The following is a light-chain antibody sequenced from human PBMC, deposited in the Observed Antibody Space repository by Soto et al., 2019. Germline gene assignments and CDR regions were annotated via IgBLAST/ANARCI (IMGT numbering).Light chain of an antibody. CDR3: QQSYSTSPS. V-gene: IGKV1-39*01. Sequence: DIQMTQSPSSLSASVGDRVTITCRARQSIRSYLIWYQQKAGKAPKLPIYAASSLQSGVPSRFSVSGSGTDFTLAISSLQPEDFATYDCQQSYSTSPSFGKGTKVEI. J-gene: IGKJ1*01. CDR2: AAS. CDR1: QSIRSY.